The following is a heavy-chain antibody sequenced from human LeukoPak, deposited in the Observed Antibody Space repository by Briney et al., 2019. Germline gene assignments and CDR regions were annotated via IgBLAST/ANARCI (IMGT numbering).Heavy chain of an antibody. CDR2: INHSGST. CDR1: GGSFSGYY. Sequence: PSETLSLTCAVYGGSFSGYYWSWIRQPPGKGLEWIGEINHSGSTNYNPSLKSRVTISVDTSKNQFSLKLSSVTAADTAVYYCARRDSSSPWFDPWGQGTLVTVSS. D-gene: IGHD6-6*01. J-gene: IGHJ5*02. CDR3: ARRDSSSPWFDP. V-gene: IGHV4-34*01.